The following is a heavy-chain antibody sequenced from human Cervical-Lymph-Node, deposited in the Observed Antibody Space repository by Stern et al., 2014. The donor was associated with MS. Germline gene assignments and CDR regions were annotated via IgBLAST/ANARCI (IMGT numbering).Heavy chain of an antibody. CDR3: ARATDL. Sequence: HAQLQESGPGLLRPSETLSLTCTVSGASITSSYWRWIRQHPGKGLEWIGYIYYSGTTNYNASLKGRVAISIDTSKTQFSLRLSSVTAADTAVYYCARATDLWGQGTLVTVSS. V-gene: IGHV4-59*01. CDR2: IYYSGTT. J-gene: IGHJ5*02. CDR1: GASITSSY.